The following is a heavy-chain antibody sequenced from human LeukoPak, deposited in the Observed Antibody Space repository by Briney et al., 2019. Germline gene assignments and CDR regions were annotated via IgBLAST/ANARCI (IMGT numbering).Heavy chain of an antibody. CDR1: GYAFTDYY. J-gene: IGHJ4*02. Sequence: GASVKVSCKASGYAFTDYYIHWVRQAPGQGLEWVGWINPNSGGTIYAQKFQGRVTMTRDTSISTLYMELSRLRSDDTAVYYCARSTGTTFGFSDYWGPGTLVTASS. CDR3: ARSTGTTFGFSDY. V-gene: IGHV1-2*02. CDR2: INPNSGGT. D-gene: IGHD3-16*01.